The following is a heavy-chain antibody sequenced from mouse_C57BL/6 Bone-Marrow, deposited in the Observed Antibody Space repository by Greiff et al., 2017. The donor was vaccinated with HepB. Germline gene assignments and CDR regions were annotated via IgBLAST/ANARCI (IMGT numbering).Heavy chain of an antibody. CDR1: GFTFSDAW. Sequence: EVKLVESGGGLVQPGGSMKLSCAASGFTFSDAWMDWVRQSPEKGLEWVAEIRNKANNHATYYAESVKGRFTISRDDSKSSVDLQMNSLRAEDTGIYYCTRSWGYDGYYLDYWGQGTTLTVSS. CDR2: IRNKANNHAT. CDR3: TRSWGYDGYYLDY. J-gene: IGHJ2*01. V-gene: IGHV6-6*01. D-gene: IGHD2-3*01.